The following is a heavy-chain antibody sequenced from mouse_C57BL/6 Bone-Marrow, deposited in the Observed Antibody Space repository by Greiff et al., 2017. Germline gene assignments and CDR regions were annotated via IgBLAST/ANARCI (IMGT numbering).Heavy chain of an antibody. CDR1: GYTFTSYW. CDR3: AKDDFTTYFDY. CDR2: IHPNSGST. J-gene: IGHJ2*01. Sequence: QVQLQQPGAELVKPGASVKLSCKASGYTFTSYWMHWVKQRPGQGLEWIGMIHPNSGSTNYNEKFKSKATLTVDKSSSTAYMQLSSLTSEDSAVYYCAKDDFTTYFDYWGQGTTLTVSS. V-gene: IGHV1-64*01. D-gene: IGHD1-1*01.